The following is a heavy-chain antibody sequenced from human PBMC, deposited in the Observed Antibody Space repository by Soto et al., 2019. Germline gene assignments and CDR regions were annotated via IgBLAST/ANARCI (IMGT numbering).Heavy chain of an antibody. Sequence: GASVKVSCKASGYTFRTYAISWVRQAPGQGLEWMGGIMPLFGMTNYAQKFQGRVTITADESTSTAYMDLSSLTSEDTAVYHCARGGYGDPLSSWGQETQVTVSS. J-gene: IGHJ5*02. CDR3: ARGGYGDPLSS. CDR1: GYTFRTYA. V-gene: IGHV1-69*13. D-gene: IGHD4-17*01. CDR2: IMPLFGMT.